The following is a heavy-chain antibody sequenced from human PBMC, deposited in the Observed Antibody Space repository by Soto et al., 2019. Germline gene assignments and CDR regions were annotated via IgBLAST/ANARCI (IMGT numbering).Heavy chain of an antibody. CDR1: GFMFDDFS. D-gene: IGHD2-2*01. V-gene: IGHV3-43*01. CDR2: IGRDGINT. CDR3: VKERGDASWTAFDH. J-gene: IGHJ4*02. Sequence: EVRLVESGGVVVQPGGSLRLSCAASGFMFDDFSMHWVRQAPGKGLEWVALIGRDGINTYYADSVRGRFIVSRDNSNNSLYLQMNSLRSEDSALYYCVKERGDASWTAFDHWGQGTLVTVSS.